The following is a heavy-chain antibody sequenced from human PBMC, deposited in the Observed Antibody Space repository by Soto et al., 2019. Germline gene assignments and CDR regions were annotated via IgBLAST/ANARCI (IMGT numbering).Heavy chain of an antibody. V-gene: IGHV4-34*01. CDR2: INHSEST. D-gene: IGHD3-3*01. Sequence: PSETLSLTCAVYGGSFSGYYWSWIRQPPGKGLEWIGEINHSESTNYNPSLKSRVTISVDTSKNQFSLKMSSVTAADTAVYYCARGRGITIFGVVIRYYYYYMDVWGKGTTVTVSS. CDR1: GGSFSGYY. CDR3: ARGRGITIFGVVIRYYYYYMDV. J-gene: IGHJ6*03.